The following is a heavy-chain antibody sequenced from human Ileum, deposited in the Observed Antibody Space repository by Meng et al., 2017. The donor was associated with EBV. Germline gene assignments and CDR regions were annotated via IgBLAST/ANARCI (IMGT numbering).Heavy chain of an antibody. V-gene: IGHV1-69*01. CDR2: IVPIFGKG. D-gene: IGHD3-10*01. CDR1: GDTSHSYA. Sequence: LVPAGAGGKKPASTVEVSCKGSGDTSHSYAITLVGQAHGQGLAWMGGIVPIFGKGTSGQKFQARLTITADASTSTAYMELRGLRSEDTAVYYCAISSKSGPSYYFDYWGQGTLVTVSS. J-gene: IGHJ4*02. CDR3: AISSKSGPSYYFDY.